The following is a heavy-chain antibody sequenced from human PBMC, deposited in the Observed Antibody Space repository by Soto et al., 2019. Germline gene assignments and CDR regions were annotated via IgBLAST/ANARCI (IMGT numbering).Heavy chain of an antibody. CDR2: IYHSGST. Sequence: PSETLSLTCAVSGGSISSSNWWSWVRQPPGKGLEWIGEIYHSGSTNYNPSLKSRVTISVDKSKNQFSLKLSSVTAADTAVYYCARDRSNVLLWFGTPPYGMDVWGQGTTVTVSS. V-gene: IGHV4-4*02. D-gene: IGHD3-10*01. J-gene: IGHJ6*02. CDR3: ARDRSNVLLWFGTPPYGMDV. CDR1: GGSISSSNW.